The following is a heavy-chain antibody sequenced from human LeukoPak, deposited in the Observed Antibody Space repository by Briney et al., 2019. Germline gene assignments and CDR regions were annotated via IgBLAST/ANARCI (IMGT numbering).Heavy chain of an antibody. D-gene: IGHD3-22*01. Sequence: PGGSLRLSCAASGFTFSNYAMNWVRQAPGKGLEWVSGISGSGSSTYYADSVKGGSTISRDNSKNTLYLQMNSLRTEDTAICYCAKEDVVVITIRYFQHWGQGTLGPVSS. CDR1: GFTFSNYA. V-gene: IGHV3-23*01. CDR2: ISGSGSST. CDR3: AKEDVVVITIRYFQH. J-gene: IGHJ1*01.